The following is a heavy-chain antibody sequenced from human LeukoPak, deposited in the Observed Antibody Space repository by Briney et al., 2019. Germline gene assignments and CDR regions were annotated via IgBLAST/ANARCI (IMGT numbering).Heavy chain of an antibody. J-gene: IGHJ4*02. Sequence: PGGSLRLSCAASGFTFSSYSVNWVRQAPGKGLEWIGEINHSGSTNYNPSLKSRVTISVDTSKNQFSLKLSSVTAADTAVYYCASGGSGGSCQDYWGQGTLVTVSS. D-gene: IGHD2-15*01. CDR1: GFTFSSYS. CDR3: ASGGSGGSCQDY. CDR2: INHSGST. V-gene: IGHV4-34*01.